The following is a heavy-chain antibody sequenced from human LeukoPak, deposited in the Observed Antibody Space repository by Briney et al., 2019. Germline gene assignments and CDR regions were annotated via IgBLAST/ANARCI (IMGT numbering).Heavy chain of an antibody. Sequence: SETLSLTCAVSGYSLCSGYYWGWIRQPPGKGLEWIGSIYHSGSTYYNPSLKSRVTISVDTSRNQFSLKLSSVTAADTAVYYCARLSTSRPIGWFDPWGQGTLVTVSS. CDR1: GYSLCSGYY. J-gene: IGHJ5*02. CDR2: IYHSGST. D-gene: IGHD2-2*01. CDR3: ARLSTSRPIGWFDP. V-gene: IGHV4-38-2*01.